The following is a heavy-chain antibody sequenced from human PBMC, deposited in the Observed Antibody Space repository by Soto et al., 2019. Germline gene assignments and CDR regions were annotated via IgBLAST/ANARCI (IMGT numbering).Heavy chain of an antibody. D-gene: IGHD3-22*01. J-gene: IGHJ5*02. CDR2: IYYSGST. CDR1: GGSISSYY. V-gene: IGHV4-59*01. CDR3: AREDPTYYYDGGFDP. Sequence: SETLSLTCTVPGGSISSYYWSWIRQPPGKGLEWIGYIYYSGSTNYNPSLKSRVTISVDTSKNQFSLKLSSVTAADTAVYYCAREDPTYYYDGGFDPWGQGTLVTVSS.